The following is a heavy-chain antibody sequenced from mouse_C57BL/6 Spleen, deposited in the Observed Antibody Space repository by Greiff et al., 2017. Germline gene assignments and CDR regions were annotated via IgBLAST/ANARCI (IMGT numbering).Heavy chain of an antibody. Sequence: EVQGVESGGDLVKPGGSLKLSCAASGFTFSSYGMSWVRQTPDKRLEWVATISSGGSYTYYPDSVKGRFTISRDNAKNTLYLQMSSLKSEDTAMYYCARTGSNYAMDYWGQGTSVTVSS. CDR3: ARTGSNYAMDY. V-gene: IGHV5-6*01. D-gene: IGHD1-1*01. CDR1: GFTFSSYG. CDR2: ISSGGSYT. J-gene: IGHJ4*01.